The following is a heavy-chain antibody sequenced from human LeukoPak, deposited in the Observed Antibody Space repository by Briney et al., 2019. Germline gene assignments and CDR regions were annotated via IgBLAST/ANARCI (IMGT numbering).Heavy chain of an antibody. CDR1: GYTLTELS. J-gene: IGHJ4*02. CDR3: ARGWRCTNGVCYTGFNY. D-gene: IGHD2-8*01. CDR2: FDPEDGET. V-gene: IGHV1-24*01. Sequence: ASVKVSCKVSGYTLTELSMHWVRQAPGKGLEWMGGFDPEDGETIYAQKFQGRVTMTEDTSTDTAYMELSSLRSDDTAVYYCARGWRCTNGVCYTGFNYWGQGTLVTVSS.